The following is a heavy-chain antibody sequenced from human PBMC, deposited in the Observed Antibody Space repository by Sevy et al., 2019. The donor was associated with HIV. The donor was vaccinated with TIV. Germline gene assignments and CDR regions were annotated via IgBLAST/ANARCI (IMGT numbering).Heavy chain of an antibody. CDR2: IIPIFGTA. CDR3: AARAPRGEGDMVLRFLEWLSFDY. J-gene: IGHJ4*02. CDR1: GYTFTGYY. D-gene: IGHD3-3*01. V-gene: IGHV1-69*06. Sequence: ASVKVSCKASGYTFTGYYMHWVRQAPGQGLEWMGGIIPIFGTANYSRKFQGRVTITADKSTSTAYMGLSSLRSEDTAVYYCAARAPRGEGDMVLRFLEWLSFDYWGQGTLVTVSS.